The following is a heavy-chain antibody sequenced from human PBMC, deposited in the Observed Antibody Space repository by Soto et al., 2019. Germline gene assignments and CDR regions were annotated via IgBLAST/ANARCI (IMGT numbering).Heavy chain of an antibody. J-gene: IGHJ6*02. CDR3: ARSFTTVTTGRGYYYYGMDV. CDR1: GGSISSYY. D-gene: IGHD4-17*01. V-gene: IGHV4-59*08. Sequence: PSETLSLTCTVSGGSISSYYWRWIRQPPGKGLEWIGYIYYSGSTNYNPSLESRVTISVDTSKNQFSLKLSSVTAADTAVYYCARSFTTVTTGRGYYYYGMDVWGQGTTVTVSS. CDR2: IYYSGST.